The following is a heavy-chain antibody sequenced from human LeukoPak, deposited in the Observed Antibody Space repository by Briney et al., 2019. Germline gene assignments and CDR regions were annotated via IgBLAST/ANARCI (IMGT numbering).Heavy chain of an antibody. V-gene: IGHV3-30*02. CDR1: GFTFSSYG. D-gene: IGHD2-21*02. Sequence: GGSLRLSCAAPGFTFSSYGMHWVRQAPGKGLEWVAFIQNSGSIKYYADSVKGRFTISRDNSKNTLSLQMNSLRAEDTAVYYCATDRPEYCGGDCYRNWFDPWGQGTLVTVSS. J-gene: IGHJ5*02. CDR2: IQNSGSIK. CDR3: ATDRPEYCGGDCYRNWFDP.